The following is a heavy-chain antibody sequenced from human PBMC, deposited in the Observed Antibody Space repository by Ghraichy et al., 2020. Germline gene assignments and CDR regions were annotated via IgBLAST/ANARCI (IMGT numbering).Heavy chain of an antibody. D-gene: IGHD3-22*01. CDR3: ARDRGYYYDSSGYLSGY. CDR2: ISAYNGNT. V-gene: IGHV1-18*01. CDR1: GYTFTSYG. Sequence: ASVKVSCKASGYTFTSYGISWVRQAPGQGLEWMGWISAYNGNTNYAQKLQGRVTMTTDTSTSTAYMELRSLRSDDTAVYYCARDRGYYYDSSGYLSGYWGQGTLVTVSS. J-gene: IGHJ4*02.